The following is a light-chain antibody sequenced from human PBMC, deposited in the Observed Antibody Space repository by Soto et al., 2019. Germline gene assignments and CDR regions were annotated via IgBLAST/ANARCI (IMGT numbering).Light chain of an antibody. CDR2: RNN. CDR3: AAWDDSLSGPV. Sequence: QSVLTQPPSASGTPGQRVTISCSGSSSNIGSNYVYWYQQLPGTAPKLLIYRNNQRPSGVPDRFSGSKSGTSASLAISGLRSEDEADYYCAAWDDSLSGPVLGGGNQVTV. CDR1: SSNIGSNY. V-gene: IGLV1-47*01. J-gene: IGLJ7*01.